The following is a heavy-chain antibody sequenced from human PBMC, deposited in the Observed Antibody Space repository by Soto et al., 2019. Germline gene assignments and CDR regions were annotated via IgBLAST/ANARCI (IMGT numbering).Heavy chain of an antibody. CDR1: GGSISSYY. D-gene: IGHD4-17*01. CDR3: AREGGDYGDLMNYWYFDL. Sequence: SETLSLTCTVSGGSISSYYWSWIRQPPGKGLEWIGYIYYSGSTNYNPSLKSRVTISVDTSKNQFSLKLSSVTAADTAVYYCAREGGDYGDLMNYWYFDLWGRGTLVTVSS. CDR2: IYYSGST. V-gene: IGHV4-59*01. J-gene: IGHJ2*01.